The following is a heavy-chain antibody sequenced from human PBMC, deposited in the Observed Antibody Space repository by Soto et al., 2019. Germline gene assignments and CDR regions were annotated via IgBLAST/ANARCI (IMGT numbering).Heavy chain of an antibody. D-gene: IGHD6-19*01. J-gene: IGHJ4*02. CDR1: GFTFSSYG. V-gene: IGHV3-33*01. CDR2: IWYDGSNK. CDR3: ARDRYSSGWYDFHY. Sequence: QVQLVESGGGVVQPGRSLRLSCAASGFTFSSYGMHWVRQAPGKGLEWVAVIWYDGSNKYYADSVKGRFTISRDNSKNTLYLQMNSLRAEDTAVYYCARDRYSSGWYDFHYWGQGTLVTVSS.